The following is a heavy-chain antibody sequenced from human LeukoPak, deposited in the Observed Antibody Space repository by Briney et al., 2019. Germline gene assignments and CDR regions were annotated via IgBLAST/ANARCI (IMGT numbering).Heavy chain of an antibody. V-gene: IGHV1-18*01. CDR1: GYTFTSYG. CDR2: ISAYNGNT. Sequence: ASVKVSCKASGYTFTSYGISWVRQAPGLELEWMGWISAYNGNTNYAQKLQGRVTMTTDTSTSTAYMELRSLRSDDTAVYYCARDRGTYYYYDMDVWGQGTTVTVSS. J-gene: IGHJ6*02. CDR3: ARDRGTYYYYDMDV.